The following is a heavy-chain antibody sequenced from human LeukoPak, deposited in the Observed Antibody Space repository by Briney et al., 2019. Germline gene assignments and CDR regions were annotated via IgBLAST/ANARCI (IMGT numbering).Heavy chain of an antibody. CDR3: AKDYEYNSNTWYFH. CDR2: IIENGGET. D-gene: IGHD6-13*01. J-gene: IGHJ4*02. CDR1: GFTFNKFA. V-gene: IGHV3-23*01. Sequence: GGSLRDSCAASGFTFNKFAMSWVRQAPGKGLEWVSGIIENGGETYYADSVRGRFTISRDNSKNTLYLQMNSLRAEDTAVYYCAKDYEYNSNTWYFHWGRGTLVSVSS.